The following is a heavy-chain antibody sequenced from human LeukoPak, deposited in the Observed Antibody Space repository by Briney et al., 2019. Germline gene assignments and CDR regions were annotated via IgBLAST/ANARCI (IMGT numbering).Heavy chain of an antibody. D-gene: IGHD7-27*01. V-gene: IGHV1-2*06. J-gene: IGHJ4*02. CDR1: GYTFIDYY. Sequence: ASAKVSCKGSGYTFIDYYLHWVRQAPGKGLELMGRINPNSGVTDYAQNFQGRVTMTRDTSISTAYMDLSRLRSEDTAVYYCARDLPSTPNWELDYWGQGTLVTVSS. CDR2: INPNSGVT. CDR3: ARDLPSTPNWELDY.